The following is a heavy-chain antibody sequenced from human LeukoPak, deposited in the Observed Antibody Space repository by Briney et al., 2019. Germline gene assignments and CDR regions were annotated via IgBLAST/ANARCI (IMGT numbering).Heavy chain of an antibody. V-gene: IGHV3-48*02. CDR3: ARGWFGGQRFDP. CDR1: GFIFSSYH. Sequence: GGSLRLSCAASGFIFSSYHMNWVRQAPGKGLEWLSYISTNNRAIYYADSVKGRFTISRDNAKNSLDLQMNSLRDEDTAVYYCARGWFGGQRFDPWGQGTLVTVSS. CDR2: ISTNNRAI. D-gene: IGHD3-10*01. J-gene: IGHJ5*02.